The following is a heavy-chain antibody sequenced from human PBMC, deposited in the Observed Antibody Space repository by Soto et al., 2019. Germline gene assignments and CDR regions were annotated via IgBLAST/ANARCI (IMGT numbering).Heavy chain of an antibody. CDR3: AKTGTDGSWFDP. V-gene: IGHV2-70*04. CDR1: GFSLGTSGMR. D-gene: IGHD1-1*01. CDR2: IDWDDDK. J-gene: IGHJ5*02. Sequence: GPTLVNPTQTLTLTRTFSGFSLGTSGMRVSWIRQPPGKALEWLARIDWDDDKYYRTSLKSRLTISKDTSKNQVVLTVTNMDSVDTATYYCAKTGTDGSWFDPWGQGTLVTVSS.